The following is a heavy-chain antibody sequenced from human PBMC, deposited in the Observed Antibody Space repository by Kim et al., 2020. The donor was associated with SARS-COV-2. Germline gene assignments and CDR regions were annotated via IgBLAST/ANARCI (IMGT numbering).Heavy chain of an antibody. V-gene: IGHV1-3*01. J-gene: IGHJ6*02. CDR3: ASILLCCGPDADYYGMDV. CDR1: GYTFTSYA. CDR2: INAGNGNT. Sequence: ASVKVSCKASGYTFTSYAMHWVRQAPGQRLEWMGWINAGNGNTKYSQKFQGRVTITRDTSASTAYMELSSLRSEDTAVYYCASILLCCGPDADYYGMDVWGQGTTVTVSS. D-gene: IGHD2-21*01.